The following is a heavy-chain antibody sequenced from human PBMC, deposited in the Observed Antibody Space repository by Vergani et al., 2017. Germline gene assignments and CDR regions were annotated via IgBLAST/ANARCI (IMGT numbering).Heavy chain of an antibody. V-gene: IGHV3-33*01. CDR1: GFTFSSHG. J-gene: IGHJ5*01. Sequence: QVQLVESEGGVVQPGRSLTLSCVASGFTFSSHGMHWVRQAPGKGLEWVAVIWYDGSNKYYEDSVKGRFTISRDNSKNTLYLQMNSLRVEDTAVYYCERWGNEKRLDSWGQGTLVTVSS. D-gene: IGHD1-1*01. CDR3: ERWGNEKRLDS. CDR2: IWYDGSNK.